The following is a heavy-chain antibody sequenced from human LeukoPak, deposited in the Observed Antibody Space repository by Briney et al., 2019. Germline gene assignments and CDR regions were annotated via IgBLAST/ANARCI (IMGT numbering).Heavy chain of an antibody. V-gene: IGHV4-4*07. CDR3: ARVVAPRSGYYLDAFDI. Sequence: KPSETLSLTCTVSGGSISSYYWSWIGQPAGKGLEWIGRIYTSGSTNYNPSLKSRVTMSVDTSKNQFSLKLSSVTAADTAVYYCARVVAPRSGYYLDAFDIWGQGTMVTVSS. CDR2: IYTSGST. J-gene: IGHJ3*02. CDR1: GGSISSYY. D-gene: IGHD3-22*01.